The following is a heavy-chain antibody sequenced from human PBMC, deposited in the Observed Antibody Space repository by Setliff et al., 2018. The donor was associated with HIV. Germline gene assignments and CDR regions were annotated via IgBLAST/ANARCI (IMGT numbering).Heavy chain of an antibody. CDR1: GDSISSGNYY. D-gene: IGHD3-9*01. Sequence: SETLSLTCTFSGDSISSGNYYWSWIRQPAGKGLEWIGRIYSTGSTNYNPSLKSRVTMSVDTSKNQLSLKVASVTAADTALYFCARATESSYDLLNAFWFFDYWGQGTPVTVSS. J-gene: IGHJ4*02. CDR2: IYSTGST. V-gene: IGHV4-61*10. CDR3: ARATESSYDLLNAFWFFDY.